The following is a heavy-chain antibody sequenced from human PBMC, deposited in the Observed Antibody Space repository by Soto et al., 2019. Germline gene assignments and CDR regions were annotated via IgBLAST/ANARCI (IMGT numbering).Heavy chain of an antibody. D-gene: IGHD6-25*01. J-gene: IGHJ2*01. CDR2: IYHSGST. Sequence: PSETLSLTCAVSGGSISSGGYSWSWIRQPPGKGLEWIGYIYHSGSTYYNPSLKSRVTILVDRSKNQFSLKLSSVTAADTAVYYCARAATAYLYWYFDLWGRGTLVTVSS. V-gene: IGHV4-30-2*01. CDR3: ARAATAYLYWYFDL. CDR1: GGSISSGGYS.